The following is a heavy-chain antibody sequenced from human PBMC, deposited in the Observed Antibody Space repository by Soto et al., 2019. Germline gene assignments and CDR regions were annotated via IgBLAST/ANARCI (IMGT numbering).Heavy chain of an antibody. CDR1: GFTFSSYA. J-gene: IGHJ4*02. V-gene: IGHV3-23*01. Sequence: GGSLRLSCAASGFTFSSYAMSWVRQAPGKGLEWVSAISGSGGSTYYADSVKGRFTISRDNSKNTLYLQMNSLRAEDTAVYYCAKSEPSQMGGEELLFDYWGQGTLVTVSS. D-gene: IGHD2-21*02. CDR2: ISGSGGST. CDR3: AKSEPSQMGGEELLFDY.